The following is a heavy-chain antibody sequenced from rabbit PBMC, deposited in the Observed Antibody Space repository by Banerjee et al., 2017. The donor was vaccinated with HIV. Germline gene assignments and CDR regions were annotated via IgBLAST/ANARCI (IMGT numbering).Heavy chain of an antibody. CDR1: GFALSSYW. D-gene: IGHD4-1*01. CDR2: INTSSGNT. CDR3: ARDLAGVIGWNFNL. J-gene: IGHJ4*01. Sequence: QEQLVESGGGLVQPEGSLTLTCTASGFALSSYWMCWVRQAPGKGLEWIGCINTSSGNTVYASWAKGRFTISKTSSTTVTLQMTSLTAADTATYFCARDLAGVIGWNFNLWGPGTLVTVS. V-gene: IGHV1S45*01.